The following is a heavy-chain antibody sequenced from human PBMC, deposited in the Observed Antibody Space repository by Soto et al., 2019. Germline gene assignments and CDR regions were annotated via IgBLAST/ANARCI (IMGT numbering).Heavy chain of an antibody. J-gene: IGHJ4*02. CDR2: IYHSGST. CDR3: ASGGGGGDY. CDR1: GGSVSSNNW. V-gene: IGHV4-4*02. Sequence: QVQLQESGPGLVKPSGTLSLTCAVSGGSVSSNNWWSWVRQPPGKGLEWIGEIYHSGSTNYNPSLKGRDNTSVDKSKNQFSLKVSSVPAADTAVYFCASGGGGGDYWGQGTLVTVSS. D-gene: IGHD3-16*01.